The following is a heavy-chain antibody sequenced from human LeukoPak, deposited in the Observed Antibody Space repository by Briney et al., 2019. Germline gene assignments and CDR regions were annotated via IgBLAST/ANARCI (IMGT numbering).Heavy chain of an antibody. CDR2: ISSSGSTI. J-gene: IGHJ5*02. D-gene: IGHD3-10*01. Sequence: GSLRLSCAASGFPFSSYEMNWVRQAPGKGLEWVSYISSSGSTIYYADSVKGRFTISRDNAKNSLYLQMNSLRAEDTAVYYCARGLANYYGSGSYRGWFDPWGQGTLVTVSS. CDR3: ARGLANYYGSGSYRGWFDP. CDR1: GFPFSSYE. V-gene: IGHV3-48*03.